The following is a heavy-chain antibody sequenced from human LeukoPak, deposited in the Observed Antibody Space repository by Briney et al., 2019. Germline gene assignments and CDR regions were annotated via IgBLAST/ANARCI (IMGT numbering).Heavy chain of an antibody. V-gene: IGHV4-34*01. CDR3: ARGPRSGRDFWSGYCNFDY. CDR1: GGSFSGYY. J-gene: IGHJ4*02. Sequence: SETLSLTCAVYGGSFSGYYWSWIRQPPGKGLEWIGEINHSGSTNYNPSLKSRVTISVDTSKNQFSLKLSSVTAADTAEYYCARGPRSGRDFWSGYCNFDYWGQGTLVTVSS. CDR2: INHSGST. D-gene: IGHD3-3*01.